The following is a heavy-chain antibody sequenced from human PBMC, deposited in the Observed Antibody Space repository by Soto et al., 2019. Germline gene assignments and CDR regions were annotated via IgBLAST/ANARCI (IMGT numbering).Heavy chain of an antibody. D-gene: IGHD3-22*01. Sequence: GESLKISCKGSGYSFTSYRIGWVRQMPGKDLEWMGIIYPGDSDTRYSPSFQGQVTISADKSISTAYLQWSSLKASDTAMYFCARWKDDSSGHYGNYGMDGWRQGNTVTVSS. CDR1: GYSFTSYR. V-gene: IGHV5-51*01. J-gene: IGHJ6*02. CDR2: IYPGDSDT. CDR3: ARWKDDSSGHYGNYGMDG.